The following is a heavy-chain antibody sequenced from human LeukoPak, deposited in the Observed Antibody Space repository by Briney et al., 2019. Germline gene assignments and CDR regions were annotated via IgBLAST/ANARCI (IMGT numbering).Heavy chain of an antibody. CDR1: GFSFSNYV. D-gene: IGHD3-10*01. CDR2: ISSSGSIT. J-gene: IGHJ3*02. Sequence: GGSLRLSCAASGFSFSNYVIHWVRQAPGKGLEWVSHISSSGSITYYGDSVKGRITISRDNAKNSVSLYMNSLRAEDSAVYYCARPGITAFDIWGQGTMVTVSS. V-gene: IGHV3-48*01. CDR3: ARPGITAFDI.